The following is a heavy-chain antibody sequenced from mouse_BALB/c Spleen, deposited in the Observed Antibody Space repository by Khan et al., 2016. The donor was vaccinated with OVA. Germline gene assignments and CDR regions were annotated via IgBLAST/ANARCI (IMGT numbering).Heavy chain of an antibody. CDR1: GFSFSSYG. Sequence: EVELVESGGDLVKPSGSLTLSCAASGFSFSSYGMSWFLQTPDKRLEWVATFISGGHYTYFPDCVRGRFTISRDNAKNPLYLQMSSLKSEDTAMFYCAETITTARGSYSTIDYWGQGTTVTVSS. CDR2: FISGGHYT. J-gene: IGHJ4*01. V-gene: IGHV5-6*01. CDR3: AETITTARGSYSTIDY. D-gene: IGHD1-2*01.